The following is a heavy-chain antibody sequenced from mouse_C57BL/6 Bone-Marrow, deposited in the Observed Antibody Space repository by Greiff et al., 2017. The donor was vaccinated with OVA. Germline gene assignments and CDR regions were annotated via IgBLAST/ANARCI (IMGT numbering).Heavy chain of an antibody. CDR2: INPNNGGT. D-gene: IGHD2-3*01. CDR3: ARGDGYFYWYFDV. Sequence: LQQSGPELVKPGASVKISCKASGYTFTDYYMNWVKQSHGKSLEWIGDINPNNGGTSYNQKFKGKATLTVDKSSSTAYMELRSLTSEDSAVYYCARGDGYFYWYFDVWGTGTTVTVSS. V-gene: IGHV1-26*01. CDR1: GYTFTDYY. J-gene: IGHJ1*03.